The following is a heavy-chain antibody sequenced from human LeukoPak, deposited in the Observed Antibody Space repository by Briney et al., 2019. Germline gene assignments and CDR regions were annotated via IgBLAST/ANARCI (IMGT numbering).Heavy chain of an antibody. J-gene: IGHJ3*02. D-gene: IGHD5-18*01. Sequence: SSETLSLTCTVSGGSIHTYYWSWIRQPPGKGLEWIGYIYYSGSTTYNPSLKSRVTISVDTPKSQFSLKLSSVTAADTAVYYCARRGYSYGYDAFDIWGQGTMVTVSS. CDR3: ARRGYSYGYDAFDI. V-gene: IGHV4-59*08. CDR1: GGSIHTYY. CDR2: IYYSGST.